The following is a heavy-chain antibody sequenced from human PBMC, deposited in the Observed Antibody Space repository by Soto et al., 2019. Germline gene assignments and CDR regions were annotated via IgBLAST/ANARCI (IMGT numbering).Heavy chain of an antibody. J-gene: IGHJ3*02. Sequence: QVQLVESGGGVVQPGRSLRLSCAASGFTFSSYGMHWVRQAPGKGLEWVAVIWYDGSNKYYADSVKGRFTISRDNSKNTLYLQMNSLRAEDTAVYYCARTLLRRVINDAFDIWGQGTMVTVSS. CDR1: GFTFSSYG. CDR3: ARTLLRRVINDAFDI. D-gene: IGHD3-22*01. V-gene: IGHV3-33*01. CDR2: IWYDGSNK.